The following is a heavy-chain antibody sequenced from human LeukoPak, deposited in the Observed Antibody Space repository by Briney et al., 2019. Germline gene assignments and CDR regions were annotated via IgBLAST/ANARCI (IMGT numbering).Heavy chain of an antibody. D-gene: IGHD6-25*01. CDR2: ITSSGTTI. V-gene: IGHV3-48*04. Sequence: GGSLRLSCAASGFTFSSYWMTWVRQAPGKGLEWVSYITSSGTTIYYADSVKGRFTISRDNAKNSLYLQMNSLRAEDTAMYYCARGGLYYFEYWGQGTLVTVSS. J-gene: IGHJ4*02. CDR1: GFTFSSYW. CDR3: ARGGLYYFEY.